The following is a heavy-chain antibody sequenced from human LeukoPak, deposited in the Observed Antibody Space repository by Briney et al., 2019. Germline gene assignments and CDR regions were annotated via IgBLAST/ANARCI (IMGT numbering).Heavy chain of an antibody. CDR2: ISGSAGST. CDR1: GFTFSSYS. CDR3: AKSRGYSAYDFPDY. V-gene: IGHV3-23*01. D-gene: IGHD5-12*01. Sequence: PGGSLRLSCAASGFTFSSYSMNWVRQAPGKGLEWVSGISGSAGSTYYADSVKGRFSISRDNSKNTLYLQMNSLRVEDTAVYYCAKSRGYSAYDFPDYWGQGTLVTVSS. J-gene: IGHJ4*02.